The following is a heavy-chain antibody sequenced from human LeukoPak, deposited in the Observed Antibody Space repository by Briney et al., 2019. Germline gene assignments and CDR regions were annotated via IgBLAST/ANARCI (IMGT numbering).Heavy chain of an antibody. CDR2: ISAYNGNT. D-gene: IGHD3-10*01. CDR1: GYTFTSYG. V-gene: IGHV1-18*01. Sequence: ASVKVSCKASGYTFTSYGISWVRQAPGQGLEWMGWISAYNGNTNYAQKLQGRVTMTTDTSTSTAYMELRSLRSDDTAVYYCARDGIFSSGDNYYYYFMDVWGKGTTITVSS. J-gene: IGHJ6*03. CDR3: ARDGIFSSGDNYYYYFMDV.